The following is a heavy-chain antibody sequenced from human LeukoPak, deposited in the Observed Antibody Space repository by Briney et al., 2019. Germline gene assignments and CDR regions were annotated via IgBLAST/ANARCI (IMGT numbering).Heavy chain of an antibody. CDR2: ISGSGGST. CDR3: AKARGSGLHTFYYFDY. CDR1: GFTFSSYA. J-gene: IGHJ4*02. Sequence: GGSLRLSCAASGFTFSSYAMSWVRQAPGKGLEWVSAISGSGGSTYYADSVKGRFTISRDNSKNTLYLQMNSLRAEDTAVYYCAKARGSGLHTFYYFDYWGQGTLVTVSS. V-gene: IGHV3-23*01. D-gene: IGHD6-19*01.